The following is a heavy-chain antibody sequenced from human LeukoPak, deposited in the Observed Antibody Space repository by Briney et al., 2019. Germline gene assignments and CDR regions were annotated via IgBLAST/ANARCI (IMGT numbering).Heavy chain of an antibody. CDR2: MNPNSGNT. Sequence: GASVKVSCKASGYTFTSYDINWVRQATGQGLEWMGWMNPNSGNTGYAQKFQGRVTMTRNTSISTAYMELSSLRSEDTAVYYCAINIATDDAFDVWGQGTMVTVSS. D-gene: IGHD2/OR15-2a*01. V-gene: IGHV1-8*01. CDR1: GYTFTSYD. CDR3: AINIATDDAFDV. J-gene: IGHJ3*01.